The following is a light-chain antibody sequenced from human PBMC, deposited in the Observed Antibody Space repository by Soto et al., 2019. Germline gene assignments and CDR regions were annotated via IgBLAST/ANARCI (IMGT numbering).Light chain of an antibody. J-gene: IGKJ5*01. CDR1: QSVSSN. CDR3: QQRSSWPS. V-gene: IGKV3-15*01. CDR2: GAS. Sequence: EIVMTQSPATLSVSPGERATLSCRASQSVSSNLAWYQQKPGQAPRLLIYGASTRATGIPARFSGSGSGTEFTLTISSLQSEDFAVYHCQQRSSWPSFGQGTRLEIK.